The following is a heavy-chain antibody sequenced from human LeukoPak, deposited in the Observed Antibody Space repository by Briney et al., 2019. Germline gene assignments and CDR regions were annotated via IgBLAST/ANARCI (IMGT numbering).Heavy chain of an antibody. D-gene: IGHD3-3*01. V-gene: IGHV3-7*04. Sequence: PGGSLRLSCAASGFSFSSYWMSWVRQAPGKGLEWVANIKPDGGEKYFVDSVKGQFTISRDNAKNSLYLQMNSLRAEDTAVYYCARAEWLLRPFDYWGQGTLVTVSS. CDR2: IKPDGGEK. J-gene: IGHJ4*02. CDR1: GFSFSSYW. CDR3: ARAEWLLRPFDY.